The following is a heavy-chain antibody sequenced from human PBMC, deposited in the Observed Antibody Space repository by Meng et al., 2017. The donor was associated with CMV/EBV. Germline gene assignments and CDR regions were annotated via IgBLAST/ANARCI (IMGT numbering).Heavy chain of an antibody. Sequence: SETLSLTCSVSGGSISSYYWSWIRQPPGKGLEWIGYIYYSGSTNYNPSLKSRVTISVDTSKNQFSLKLSSVTAAATAVYYCATPTNYYYYGMDVWGQGTTVTVSS. CDR3: ATPTNYYYYGMDV. D-gene: IGHD2-8*01. CDR2: IYYSGST. V-gene: IGHV4-59*01. CDR1: GGSISSYY. J-gene: IGHJ6*02.